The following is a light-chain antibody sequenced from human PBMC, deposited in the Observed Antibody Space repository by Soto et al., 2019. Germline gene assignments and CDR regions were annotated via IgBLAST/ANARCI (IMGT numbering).Light chain of an antibody. Sequence: EIVLTQSPGPLSLSPGERATPSLRSSQTVNSDYLTWYQQKPGQAPRLLIYAASSGATGIPDRFSGSGSETDFTLTINRLEPEDFAVYYCQYYGNSRITFGQGTRLEIK. CDR2: AAS. V-gene: IGKV3-20*01. CDR1: QTVNSDY. J-gene: IGKJ5*01. CDR3: QYYGNSRIT.